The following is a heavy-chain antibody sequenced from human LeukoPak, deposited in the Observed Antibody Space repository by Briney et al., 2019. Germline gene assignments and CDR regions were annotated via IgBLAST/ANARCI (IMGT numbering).Heavy chain of an antibody. J-gene: IGHJ4*02. D-gene: IGHD6-13*01. V-gene: IGHV3-15*01. CDR1: GFAFSAYW. CDR2: IKSKTDGGTT. Sequence: AGGSLRLSCAASGFAFSAYWMYWVRQAPGKGLEWVGRIKSKTDGGTTDYAAPVKGRFTISRDDSKNTLYLQMNSLKTEDTAVYYCTTEVRLGSWYEGNYFDYWGQGTLVTVSS. CDR3: TTEVRLGSWYEGNYFDY.